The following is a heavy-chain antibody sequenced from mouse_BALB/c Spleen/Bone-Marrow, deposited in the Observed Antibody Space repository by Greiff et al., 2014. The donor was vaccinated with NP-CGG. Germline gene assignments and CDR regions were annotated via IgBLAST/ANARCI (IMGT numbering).Heavy chain of an antibody. J-gene: IGHJ3*01. CDR2: IYPGDGST. Sequence: QVQLKESGPELVKPGALVKISCKASGYTFTSYDMNWVKQRPGQGLEWIGWIYPGDGSTKYNEKFKGKATLTADKSSSTAYMQVSSLTSENSAVYFCAMTARGGFAYWGQGTLVTVSA. CDR3: AMTARGGFAY. CDR1: GYTFTSYD. V-gene: IGHV1S56*01. D-gene: IGHD3-2*01.